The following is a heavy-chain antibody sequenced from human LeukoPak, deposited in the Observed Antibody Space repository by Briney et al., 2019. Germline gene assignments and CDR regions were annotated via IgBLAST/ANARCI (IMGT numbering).Heavy chain of an antibody. V-gene: IGHV4-61*01. J-gene: IGHJ6*02. CDR3: ARDHYGSGSLGYYYYYGMDV. CDR2: IYYSGST. CDR1: GGSVSSGSYY. D-gene: IGHD3-10*01. Sequence: PSETLSLTCTVSGGSVSSGSYYWSWIRQPPGKGLEWIGYIYYSGSTNYNPSLKSRVTISVDTSKNQFSLKLSSVTAADTAVYYCARDHYGSGSLGYYYYYGMDVWGQGTTVTVSS.